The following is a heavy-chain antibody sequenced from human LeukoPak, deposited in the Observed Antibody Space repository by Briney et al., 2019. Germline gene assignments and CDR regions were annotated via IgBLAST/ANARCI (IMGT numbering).Heavy chain of an antibody. V-gene: IGHV1-69*02. CDR1: GGTCSSYT. CDR3: ATGAHRDDEYFQH. D-gene: IGHD1-1*01. CDR2: IIPILGIA. J-gene: IGHJ1*01. Sequence: ASVKVSCKASGGTCSSYTISWVRQAPGQGLEWMGRIIPILGIANYAQKFQGRVTMTEDTSTDTAYMELSSLRSEDTAVYYCATGAHRDDEYFQHWGQGTLVTVSS.